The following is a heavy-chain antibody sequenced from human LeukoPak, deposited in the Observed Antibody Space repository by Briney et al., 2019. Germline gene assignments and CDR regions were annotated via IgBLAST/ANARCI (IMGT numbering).Heavy chain of an antibody. CDR2: ISYDGSNK. Sequence: GGSLRLSCAASGFTFSSYAMHWVRQAPGKGLEWVAVISYDGSNKYYADSVKGRFTISRDNSKYTLYLQMNSLRAEYTAVYYCARNDFDYWGQGTLVTVSS. CDR3: ARNDFDY. V-gene: IGHV3-30*01. J-gene: IGHJ4*02. D-gene: IGHD1-1*01. CDR1: GFTFSSYA.